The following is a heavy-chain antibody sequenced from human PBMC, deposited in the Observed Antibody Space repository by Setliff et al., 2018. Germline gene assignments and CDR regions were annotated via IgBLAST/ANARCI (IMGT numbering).Heavy chain of an antibody. Sequence: SETLSLTCTVSGGSISTYYWSWIRQPPGKGLEWIGYIYYSGRTNYNPSLRSRVTISVDTSKNHFSLKVSSVTAASPAVYYCARHKSKGSGSYPTLYMDVWGKGIMVTVSS. D-gene: IGHD3-10*01. V-gene: IGHV4-59*08. CDR3: ARHKSKGSGSYPTLYMDV. J-gene: IGHJ6*03. CDR2: IYYSGRT. CDR1: GGSISTYY.